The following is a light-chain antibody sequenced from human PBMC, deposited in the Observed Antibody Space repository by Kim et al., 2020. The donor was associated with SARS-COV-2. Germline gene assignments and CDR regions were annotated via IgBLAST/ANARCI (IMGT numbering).Light chain of an antibody. CDR3: QTWGTGFQV. CDR2: FNSDGSH. Sequence: ASVKLTCTLSSGHSSYAIAWHQQQPEKGPRYLMKFNSDGSHSKGDGIPDRFSGSSSGAERYLTISSLQSEDEADYYCQTWGTGFQVFGGGTQLTVL. J-gene: IGLJ3*02. CDR1: SGHSSYA. V-gene: IGLV4-69*01.